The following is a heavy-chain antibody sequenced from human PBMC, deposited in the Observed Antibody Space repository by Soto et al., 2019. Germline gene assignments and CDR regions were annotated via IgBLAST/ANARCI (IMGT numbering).Heavy chain of an antibody. J-gene: IGHJ5*02. CDR2: ISAYNGNT. Sequence: ASVKVSCKASGYTFTSYGISWVRQAPGQGLEWMGWISAYNGNTNYAQKLQGRVTMTTDTSTSTAYMELRSLRSDDTAVYYCARDPISELSWGSSGWNWFDPWGQGTLVTVSS. CDR1: GYTFTSYG. CDR3: ARDPISELSWGSSGWNWFDP. V-gene: IGHV1-18*01. D-gene: IGHD6-19*01.